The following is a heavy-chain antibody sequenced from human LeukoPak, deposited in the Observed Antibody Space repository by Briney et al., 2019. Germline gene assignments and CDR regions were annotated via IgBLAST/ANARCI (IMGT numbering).Heavy chain of an antibody. J-gene: IGHJ5*02. CDR2: ISSSGSTI. Sequence: GGSLRLSCAASGFTFSDYYMSWIRQAPGKGLEWVSYISSSGSTIYYADSVKGRFTISRDNAKNSLYLQMNSLRAEDTAVYCCARDSSSWYADWFDPWGQGTLVTVSS. CDR1: GFTFSDYY. V-gene: IGHV3-11*01. D-gene: IGHD6-13*01. CDR3: ARDSSSWYADWFDP.